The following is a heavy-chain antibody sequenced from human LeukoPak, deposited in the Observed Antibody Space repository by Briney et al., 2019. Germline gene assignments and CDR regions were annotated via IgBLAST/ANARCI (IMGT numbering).Heavy chain of an antibody. V-gene: IGHV3-30*18. Sequence: GGSLRLSCAASGFTFSSYAMHWVRQAPGKGLEWVAVISYDGSNKYYADPVRGRFTISRDNSKNTLHLQMNSLRAEDTAVYYCAKDRGYSNYGMDVWGQGTTVTVSS. D-gene: IGHD3-22*01. CDR2: ISYDGSNK. CDR1: GFTFSSYA. J-gene: IGHJ6*02. CDR3: AKDRGYSNYGMDV.